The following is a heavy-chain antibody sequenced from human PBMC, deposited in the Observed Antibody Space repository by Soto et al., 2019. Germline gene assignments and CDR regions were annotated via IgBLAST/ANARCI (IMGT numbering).Heavy chain of an antibody. CDR3: ERRQSSTWFDP. CDR2: IYYSGST. Sequence: QLQLQESGPGLVKPSETLSLTCTVSGGSISSSSYYWSWIRQPPGKGLEWIGNIYYSGSTYYNPSLQSRVTISVDTSKNQFSLKLSSVTAADTAVYYCERRQSSTWFDPWGQGTLVTVSS. V-gene: IGHV4-39*01. CDR1: GGSISSSSYY. D-gene: IGHD2-15*01. J-gene: IGHJ5*02.